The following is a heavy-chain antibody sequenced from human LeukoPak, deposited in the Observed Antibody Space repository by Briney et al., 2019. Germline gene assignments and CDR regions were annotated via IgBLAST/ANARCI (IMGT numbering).Heavy chain of an antibody. D-gene: IGHD3-16*01. CDR1: GGSFSGYY. CDR2: INHSGST. CDR3: ARLPSLRAVFDY. V-gene: IGHV4-34*01. J-gene: IGHJ4*02. Sequence: SSETLSLTCAVYGGSFSGYYWSWIRQPPGKGPEWIGEINHSGSTNYNPSLKSRVAISVDTSKNQFSLKLSSVTAADTAVYYCARLPSLRAVFDYWGQGTLVTVSS.